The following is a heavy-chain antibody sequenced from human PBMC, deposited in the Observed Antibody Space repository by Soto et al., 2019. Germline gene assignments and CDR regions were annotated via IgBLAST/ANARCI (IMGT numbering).Heavy chain of an antibody. J-gene: IGHJ5*02. V-gene: IGHV1-69*06. CDR2: IIPIFGTA. CDR1: GRTFCSYA. D-gene: IGHD3-3*01. Sequence: SVKVCSKASGRTFCSYAISWVRQAPGQGLEWMGEIIPIFGTANYAQKFQGRVTITADKSTSTAYMELSSLRSEDTAVYYCARAAVSTIFGEPGLNWFDAWGRGTLVTVSS. CDR3: ARAAVSTIFGEPGLNWFDA.